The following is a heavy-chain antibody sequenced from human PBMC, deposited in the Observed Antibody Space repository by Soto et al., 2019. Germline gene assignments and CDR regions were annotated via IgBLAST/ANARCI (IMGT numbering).Heavy chain of an antibody. CDR2: INPNSGGT. CDR3: ARDHHYYDTNPPRFDY. CDR1: GYTFTGYY. V-gene: IGHV1-2*02. D-gene: IGHD3-22*01. Sequence: ASVKVSCKASGYTFTGYYMHWVRQAPGQGLEWMGWINPNSGGTNYAQKFQGRVTMTRDTSISTAYMELSRLRSDDTAVYYCARDHHYYDTNPPRFDYWGQGTLVTVSS. J-gene: IGHJ4*02.